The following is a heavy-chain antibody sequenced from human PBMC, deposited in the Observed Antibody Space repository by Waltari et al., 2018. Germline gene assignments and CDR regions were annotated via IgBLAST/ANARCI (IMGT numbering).Heavy chain of an antibody. J-gene: IGHJ4*02. Sequence: QVQLQESGPGLVKPSETLSLTRTVSGGSISSHYWSWIRQPPGKGLEWIGYIYYSGSTNDNPSLKSRVTISVDTSKNQFSLKLSSVTAADTAVYYCARDLAPYDSSGYYYPLGYWGQGTLVTVSS. CDR1: GGSISSHY. CDR3: ARDLAPYDSSGYYYPLGY. CDR2: IYYSGST. V-gene: IGHV4-59*11. D-gene: IGHD3-22*01.